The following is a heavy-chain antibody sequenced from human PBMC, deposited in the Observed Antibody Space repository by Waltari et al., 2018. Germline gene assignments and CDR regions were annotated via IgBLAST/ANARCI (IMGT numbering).Heavy chain of an antibody. CDR2: ISWNSGSI. D-gene: IGHD1-20*01. J-gene: IGHJ4*02. Sequence: EVQLVESGGGLVQPGRSLRLSCAASGFTFDDYAMHWVRQPPGKGVGWGSGISWNSGSIAYADSVKGRFTISRDNAKNSLYLQMNSLRAEDTALYYCAKGRITGIYYWGQGTLVTVSS. CDR1: GFTFDDYA. V-gene: IGHV3-9*01. CDR3: AKGRITGIYY.